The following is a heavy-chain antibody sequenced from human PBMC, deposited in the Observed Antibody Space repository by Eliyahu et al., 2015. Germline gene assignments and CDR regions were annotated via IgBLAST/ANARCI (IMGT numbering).Heavy chain of an antibody. J-gene: IGHJ4*01. CDR3: TKFARGYSGSWGDF. CDR2: ISGSGATK. V-gene: IGHV3-23*04. Sequence: EVQLVASGGGLAQPGGSLRLXCAASGFXFGGYAMPXFRQAPGKGLGWVSGISGSGATKYYADSVKGRFTISRDNSENVVYLQMYGLRGDDTALYYCTKFARGYSGSWGDFWGQGILITVSS. CDR1: GFXFGGYA. D-gene: IGHD1-26*01.